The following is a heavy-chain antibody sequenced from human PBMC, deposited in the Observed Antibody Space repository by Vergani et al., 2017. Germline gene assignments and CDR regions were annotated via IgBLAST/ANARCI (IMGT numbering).Heavy chain of an antibody. Sequence: QVQLQQWGAGLLKPSETLSLTCAVYGGSFSGYYWSWIRQPPGKGLEWIGEINHSGSTNYNPSLKSRVTISVDTSKNLFSLKLSSVTAADTAVYYCARVQELYDFWSGYRVLYYYYMDVWGKGTTVTVSS. D-gene: IGHD3-3*01. CDR2: INHSGST. CDR1: GGSFSGYY. V-gene: IGHV4-34*01. J-gene: IGHJ6*03. CDR3: ARVQELYDFWSGYRVLYYYYMDV.